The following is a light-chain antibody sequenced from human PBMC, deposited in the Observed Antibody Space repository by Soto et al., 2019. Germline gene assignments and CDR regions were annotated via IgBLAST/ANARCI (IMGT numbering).Light chain of an antibody. J-gene: IGKJ5*01. CDR2: DAS. Sequence: EIVLTQSPATLSLSPGERATLSCRTSQSVSGYLAWYQQKPGQAPRLLIYDASNRATGIPARFSGSGSGTDFTLTISSLEPEDSAVYYCQQRHMWPITFGQGTRLEIK. CDR1: QSVSGY. CDR3: QQRHMWPIT. V-gene: IGKV3-11*01.